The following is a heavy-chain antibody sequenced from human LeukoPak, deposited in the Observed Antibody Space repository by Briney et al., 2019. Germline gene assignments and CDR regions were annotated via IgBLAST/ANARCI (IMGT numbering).Heavy chain of an antibody. V-gene: IGHV1-69*13. CDR1: GGTFSSYA. Sequence: ASVKVSCKASGGTFSSYAISWVRQAPGQGLEWMGGIIPIFGTANYAQKFQGRVTITADESTSTAYMELSSLRSEDTAVYYCTRDHCTSFDCYENNYHGLDVWGQGTTVTVSS. D-gene: IGHD2-21*02. J-gene: IGHJ6*02. CDR3: TRDHCTSFDCYENNYHGLDV. CDR2: IIPIFGTA.